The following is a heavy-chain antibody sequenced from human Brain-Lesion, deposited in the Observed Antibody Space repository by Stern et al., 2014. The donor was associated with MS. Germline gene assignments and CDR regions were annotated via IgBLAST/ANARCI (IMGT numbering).Heavy chain of an antibody. CDR1: GFSVSTNF. CDR3: ARKTDTAVGGDY. CDR2: MYSRGGT. V-gene: IGHV3-53*01. J-gene: IGHJ4*02. D-gene: IGHD5-18*01. Sequence: VQLVASGGGLIQPGGSLRLSCAASGFSVSTNFMSWVRQAPGQGLEWVSLMYSRGGTNYADSVKGRFTISRDSSKNTLYLQMSDLRAEDTAVYYCARKTDTAVGGDYWGPGTLVTVSS.